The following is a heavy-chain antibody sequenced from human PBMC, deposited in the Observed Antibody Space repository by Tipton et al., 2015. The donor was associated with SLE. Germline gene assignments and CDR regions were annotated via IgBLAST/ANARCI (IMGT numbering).Heavy chain of an antibody. V-gene: IGHV1-8*02. CDR1: GGTFSSYG. Sequence: QSGAEVKKPGSSVKVSCKASGGTFSSYGISWVRQAPGQGLEWMGWMNPNTGYTAYAQKFQGRVTMTRITSMSTAYMELSSLRSEDTAVYYCARDTSGSGTLDYWGQGALVTVSS. CDR3: ARDTSGSGTLDY. CDR2: MNPNTGYT. J-gene: IGHJ4*02. D-gene: IGHD3-10*01.